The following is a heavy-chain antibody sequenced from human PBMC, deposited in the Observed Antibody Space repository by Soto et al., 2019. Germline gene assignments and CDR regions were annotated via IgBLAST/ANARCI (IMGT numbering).Heavy chain of an antibody. CDR3: ARDRRAPYDFWSGYYAPFDY. CDR1: GYTFTSYG. J-gene: IGHJ4*02. Sequence: QVQLVQSGAEVKKPGASVKVSCKASGYTFTSYGISWVRQAPGQGLEWMGWISAYNGNTNYAQKLQGRVTMTTDTSTSTAYRELRSLRADDTAVYYCARDRRAPYDFWSGYYAPFDYWGQGTLVTVSS. D-gene: IGHD3-3*01. CDR2: ISAYNGNT. V-gene: IGHV1-18*04.